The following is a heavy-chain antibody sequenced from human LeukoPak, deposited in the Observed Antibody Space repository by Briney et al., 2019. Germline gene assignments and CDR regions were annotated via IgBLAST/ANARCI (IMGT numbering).Heavy chain of an antibody. J-gene: IGHJ3*02. D-gene: IGHD3-22*01. CDR3: ARKGLISSGYYDAFDI. Sequence: SATLSLTCTVSGGSISSGDYYWSWIRQPPGKGLEWIGYIYYSGSTYYNPSLKSRVTISVDTSKNQFSLKLSSVTAADTAVYYCARKGLISSGYYDAFDIWGQGTMVTVSS. CDR2: IYYSGST. V-gene: IGHV4-30-4*08. CDR1: GGSISSGDYY.